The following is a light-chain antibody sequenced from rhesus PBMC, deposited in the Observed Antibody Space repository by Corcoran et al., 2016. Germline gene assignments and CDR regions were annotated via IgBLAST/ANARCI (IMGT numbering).Light chain of an antibody. V-gene: IGKV1-22*01. CDR3: QQYSSRPLYS. J-gene: IGKJ2*01. CDR1: QGISSW. CDR2: KAS. Sequence: DIQMTQSPSSLSASVGDTVTINCRASQGISSWLAWYQKKPGKAPKLLIYKASSLQSGVPSRFRGSVSGTDFPLTISSLQSEDFASYYCQQYSSRPLYSFGPGTKVEFK.